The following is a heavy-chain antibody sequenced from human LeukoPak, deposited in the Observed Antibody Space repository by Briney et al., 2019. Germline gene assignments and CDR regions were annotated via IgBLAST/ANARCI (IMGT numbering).Heavy chain of an antibody. D-gene: IGHD1-26*01. J-gene: IGHJ4*02. V-gene: IGHV1-69*04. CDR3: ARYSGSYWRLSDY. Sequence: GSSVKVSCKASGGTFSSYAISWVRQAPGQGLEWMGRIIPILGIANYAQKFQGRVTITADKSTSTAYMELSSLRSDDTAVYYCARYSGSYWRLSDYWGQGTLVTVSS. CDR2: IIPILGIA. CDR1: GGTFSSYA.